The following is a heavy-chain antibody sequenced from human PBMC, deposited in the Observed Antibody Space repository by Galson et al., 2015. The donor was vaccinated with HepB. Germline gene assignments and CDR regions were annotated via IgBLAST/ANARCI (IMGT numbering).Heavy chain of an antibody. D-gene: IGHD5-12*01. CDR2: ISGSGGST. J-gene: IGHJ6*02. V-gene: IGHV3-23*01. CDR1: GFTFSSYG. Sequence: SLRLSCAASGFTFSSYGMHWVRQAPGKGLEWVSAISGSGGSTYYADSVKGRFTISVDTSKNQFSLKLSSVTAADTAVYYCARGYSGYGDYYYYYGMDVWGQGTTVTVSS. CDR3: ARGYSGYGDYYYYYGMDV.